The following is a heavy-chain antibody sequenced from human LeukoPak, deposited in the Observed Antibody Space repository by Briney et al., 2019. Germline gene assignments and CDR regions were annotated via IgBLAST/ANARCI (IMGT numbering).Heavy chain of an antibody. CDR1: GFTFTSYS. CDR2: ISSSSDYI. V-gene: IGHV3-21*01. CDR3: ARGSGSGSYYPRFDY. J-gene: IGHJ4*02. Sequence: PGGSLRLSCAASGFTFTSYSMNWVRQAPGKGLEWVSSISSSSDYIYYADSVRGRFTISSDNAKNSLYVQMNSLRAEDTAVYYCARGSGSGSYYPRFDYWGRGTVVTVSS. D-gene: IGHD3-10*01.